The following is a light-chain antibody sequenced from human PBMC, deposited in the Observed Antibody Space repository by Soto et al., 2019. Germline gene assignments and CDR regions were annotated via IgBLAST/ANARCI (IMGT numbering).Light chain of an antibody. Sequence: QSVLTQPPSASGTPGQRVSMSCSGSSSNIGSNTVNWYQQFPGTAPKLLIYYNNQRPSGVPDRFSGSKSGTSASLAISGLQSEDEADYYCSSYTSSSTRYVFGTGTKLTVL. CDR2: YNN. CDR3: SSYTSSSTRYV. CDR1: SSNIGSNT. V-gene: IGLV1-44*01. J-gene: IGLJ1*01.